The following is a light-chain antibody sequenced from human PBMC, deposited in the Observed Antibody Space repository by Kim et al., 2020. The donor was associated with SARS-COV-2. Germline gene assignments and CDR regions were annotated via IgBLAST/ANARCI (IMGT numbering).Light chain of an antibody. V-gene: IGLV3-1*01. CDR3: QAWDSRTVV. J-gene: IGLJ2*01. Sequence: VSPGQTASITCSGDKLGDKYASWYQQKTGQAPVLVIYQDNKRPSGIPERFTGSNSGNTATLTISGTQSMDEADYYCQAWDSRTVVFGGGTQLTVL. CDR1: KLGDKY. CDR2: QDN.